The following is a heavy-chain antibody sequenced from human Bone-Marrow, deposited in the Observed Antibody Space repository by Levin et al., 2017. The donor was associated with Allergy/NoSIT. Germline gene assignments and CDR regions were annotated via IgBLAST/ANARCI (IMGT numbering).Heavy chain of an antibody. Sequence: SQTLSLTCAVSGGSVISLGYSWNWIRQTPGKGLEWLGYIFPNGSAFYNPSLKTRFAISVDRSRNQFSLTVNSMTAADTAVYYCAREMFYFDPDASYHYYGLDVWGQGTTVTVFS. CDR3: AREMFYFDPDASYHYYGLDV. D-gene: IGHD3-22*01. J-gene: IGHJ6*02. CDR2: IFPNGSA. CDR1: GGSVISLGYS. V-gene: IGHV4-30-2*01.